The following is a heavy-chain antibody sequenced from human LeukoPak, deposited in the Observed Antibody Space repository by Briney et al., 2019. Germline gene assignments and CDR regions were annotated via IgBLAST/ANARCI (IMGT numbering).Heavy chain of an antibody. CDR1: GGSISSYY. J-gene: IGHJ2*01. CDR3: ARVGGHSSGWHIEWYFDL. V-gene: IGHV4-59*01. D-gene: IGHD6-19*01. Sequence: PSETLSLTCTVSGGSISSYYWSWIRQPPGKGLEWIGYIYYSGSTNYNPSLKSRVTISVDTSKNQYSLKLSSVTAADTAVYYCARVGGHSSGWHIEWYFDLWGRGTLVTVSS. CDR2: IYYSGST.